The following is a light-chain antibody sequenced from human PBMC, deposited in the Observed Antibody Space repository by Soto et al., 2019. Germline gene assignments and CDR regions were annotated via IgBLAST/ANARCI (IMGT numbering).Light chain of an antibody. V-gene: IGLV2-11*01. CDR1: SSDVGGYNY. Sequence: QSVLTQPRSVSGSPGQSVTISCTGTSSDVGGYNYVSWYQQHPGKAPKLMIYDVSKRPSGVPDRFSGSKSGNTASLTISGLQAEHEADYYCCSYAGSYTSYVFGTGTKVTVL. CDR2: DVS. CDR3: CSYAGSYTSYV. J-gene: IGLJ1*01.